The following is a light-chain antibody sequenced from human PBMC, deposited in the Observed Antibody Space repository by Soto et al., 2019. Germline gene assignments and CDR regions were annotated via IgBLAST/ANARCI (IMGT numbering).Light chain of an antibody. Sequence: DIVMTQSPDSLAVSLGERATINCKSSQSVLYTSNNLNYLAWYQQKPGQPPKLLIYWASTRESGVPDRFSGSGSGTDFTLTISILQAEDVAVYYCQLYYGAPLTFGGGTKVEIK. CDR3: QLYYGAPLT. CDR1: QSVLYTSNNLNY. V-gene: IGKV4-1*01. CDR2: WAS. J-gene: IGKJ4*01.